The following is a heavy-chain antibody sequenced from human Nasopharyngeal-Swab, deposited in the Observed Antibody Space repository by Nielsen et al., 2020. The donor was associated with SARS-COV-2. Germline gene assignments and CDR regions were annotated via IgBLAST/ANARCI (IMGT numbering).Heavy chain of an antibody. D-gene: IGHD3-9*01. CDR2: IIPIFGTA. V-gene: IGHV1-69*05. Sequence: SVKVSCKASGGTFSSYAISWVRQAPGQGLEWMGGIIPIFGTANYAQKFQGRVTMTRNTSISTAYMELSSLRSEDTAVYYCARGGSRGLRYFDWLLYSDYYYGMDVWGQGTTVTVSS. CDR1: GGTFSSYA. J-gene: IGHJ6*02. CDR3: ARGGSRGLRYFDWLLYSDYYYGMDV.